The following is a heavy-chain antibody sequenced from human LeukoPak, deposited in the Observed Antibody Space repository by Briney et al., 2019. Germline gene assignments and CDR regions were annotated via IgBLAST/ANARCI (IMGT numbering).Heavy chain of an antibody. Sequence: GGSRRLSCAASGLTFSSYAMSWVRQAPGKGPEWVSAIGASGGSTFYADSVKGRFTVSRDNSKNTLYLQMNSLRAEDTAVYYCAKWFRQAGYHFDYWGQGTLVTVSS. J-gene: IGHJ4*02. D-gene: IGHD3-10*01. V-gene: IGHV3-23*01. CDR3: AKWFRQAGYHFDY. CDR2: IGASGGST. CDR1: GLTFSSYA.